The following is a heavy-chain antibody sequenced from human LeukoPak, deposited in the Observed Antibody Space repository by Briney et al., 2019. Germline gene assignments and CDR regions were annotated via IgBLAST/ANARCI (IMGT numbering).Heavy chain of an antibody. CDR1: GFTFSSYG. J-gene: IGHJ4*02. Sequence: GGSLRLSCAASGFTFSSYGMHWVRQAPGKGLEWVAFIRYDGTNIYYADSVKGRLTISRDSSKNTLYLQMNSLRAGDAAVYYCAKAPVTTCSGAYSYPFDYWSQGTLVTVSS. CDR3: AKAPVTTCSGAYSYPFDY. CDR2: IRYDGTNI. V-gene: IGHV3-30*02. D-gene: IGHD2-15*01.